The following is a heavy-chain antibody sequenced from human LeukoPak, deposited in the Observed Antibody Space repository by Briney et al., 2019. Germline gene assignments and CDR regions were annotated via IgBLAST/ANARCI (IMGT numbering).Heavy chain of an antibody. CDR1: GGSISSSSYY. Sequence: SETLSLTCTVSGGSISSSSYYWGGIRPPPAKGLEGFGSIYYLVSTYYNPSHKSRVTISAVTSKVQFSPKLSSVTAADTAVYYCATHVGVSSGWYYIMYSFDYWGQGTLVTVSS. CDR2: IYYLVST. V-gene: IGHV4-39*01. D-gene: IGHD6-19*01. CDR3: ATHVGVSSGWYYIMYSFDY. J-gene: IGHJ4*02.